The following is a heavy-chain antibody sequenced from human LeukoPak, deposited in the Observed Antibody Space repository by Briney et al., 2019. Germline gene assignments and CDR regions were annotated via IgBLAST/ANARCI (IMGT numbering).Heavy chain of an antibody. CDR1: GGSFSGYY. D-gene: IGHD3-3*01. V-gene: IGHV4-34*01. CDR3: ARGGYDFWSGYYTGRFWFDP. J-gene: IGHJ5*02. CDR2: INHSGST. Sequence: PSETLSLTCAVYGGSFSGYYWSWIRQPPGKGLEWIGEINHSGSTNYNPSLKSRVTISVDTSKNQFPLKLSSVTAADTAVYYCARGGYDFWSGYYTGRFWFDPWGQGTLVTVSS.